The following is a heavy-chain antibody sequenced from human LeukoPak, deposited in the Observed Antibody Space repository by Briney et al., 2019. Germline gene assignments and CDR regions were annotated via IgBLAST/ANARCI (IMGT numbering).Heavy chain of an antibody. D-gene: IGHD2-2*01. CDR2: INPNSGGT. CDR3: ANWHCSSTSCYVD. J-gene: IGHJ4*02. CDR1: GYTFTGYY. Sequence: ASVKVSCKASGYTFTGYYMHWVRQAPGQGLEWMGRINPNSGGTNYAQKFQGRVTMTRDTSISTAYMELSRLRSDDTAVYYCANWHCSSTSCYVDWGQGTLVTVSS. V-gene: IGHV1-2*06.